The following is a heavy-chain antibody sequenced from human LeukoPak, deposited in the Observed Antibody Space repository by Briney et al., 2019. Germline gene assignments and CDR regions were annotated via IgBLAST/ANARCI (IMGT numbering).Heavy chain of an antibody. Sequence: SETLSLTCAVYGGSFSGYYWSWIRQPPGKGLEWIGEINHSGSTNYNPSLKSRVTISVDTSKNQFSLKLSSVTAADTAVYYCARGSLGDFWSGYPRRNWFDPWGQGTLVTVSS. CDR2: INHSGST. J-gene: IGHJ5*02. D-gene: IGHD3-3*01. CDR1: GGSFSGYY. CDR3: ARGSLGDFWSGYPRRNWFDP. V-gene: IGHV4-34*01.